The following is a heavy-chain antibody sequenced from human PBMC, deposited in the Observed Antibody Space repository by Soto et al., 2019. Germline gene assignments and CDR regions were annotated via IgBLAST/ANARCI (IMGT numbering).Heavy chain of an antibody. J-gene: IGHJ4*02. D-gene: IGHD1-26*01. CDR1: GCSVSSGSYY. CDR3: ARGELPSGYYFDY. V-gene: IGHV4-61*01. Sequence: PXETLSLTCTVAGCSVSSGSYYWSWIRQPPGKGLEWIGYIYYSGSTNYNPSLKSRVTISVDTSKNQFSLKLSSVTAADTAVYYCARGELPSGYYFDYWGQGTLVTVSS. CDR2: IYYSGST.